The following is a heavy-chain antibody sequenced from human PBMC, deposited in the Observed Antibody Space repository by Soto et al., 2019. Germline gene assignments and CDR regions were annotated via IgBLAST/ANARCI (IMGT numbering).Heavy chain of an antibody. CDR3: ATHNDY. V-gene: IGHV3-73*01. CDR2: IRTKVNDFAT. Sequence: GGSLRLSCAASGFIFRDSGLHWVRQAPGNGLEWVGRIRTKVNDFATIYAASVKGRLTISRDDSKNTAYLQMNSLKNEDTAGYYCATHNDY. CDR1: GFIFRDSG. J-gene: IGHJ4*01.